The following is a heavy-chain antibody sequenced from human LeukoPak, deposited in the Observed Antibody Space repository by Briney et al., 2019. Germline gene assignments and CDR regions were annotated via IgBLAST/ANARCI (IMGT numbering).Heavy chain of an antibody. Sequence: GGSLRLSCAASGFTFSSHGMHWVRQAPGKGLEWVAFMRYDGDNKYYADSVKSRFTISRDNSKNTLYLQMNSLRTEDTAVYYCASGGRDWNYGHDLDYWGQGTLVTVSS. CDR3: ASGGRDWNYGHDLDY. D-gene: IGHD1-7*01. V-gene: IGHV3-30*02. CDR2: MRYDGDNK. J-gene: IGHJ4*02. CDR1: GFTFSSHG.